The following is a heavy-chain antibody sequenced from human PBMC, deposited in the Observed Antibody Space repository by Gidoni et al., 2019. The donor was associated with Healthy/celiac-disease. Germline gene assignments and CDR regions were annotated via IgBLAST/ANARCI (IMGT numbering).Heavy chain of an antibody. CDR1: GYSFTSYW. J-gene: IGHJ4*02. Sequence: DVQLVQSGAEVKKPGESLRISCKGSGYSFTSYWISWMRQMPGKCLEWMGRIDPSDSYTNYRPSFQGHVTISADKSISTAYLQWSSLKASDTAMYYCARGAYCSGGSCWIGRDYWGQGTLVTVSS. CDR3: ARGAYCSGGSCWIGRDY. V-gene: IGHV5-10-1*03. CDR2: IDPSDSYT. D-gene: IGHD2-15*01.